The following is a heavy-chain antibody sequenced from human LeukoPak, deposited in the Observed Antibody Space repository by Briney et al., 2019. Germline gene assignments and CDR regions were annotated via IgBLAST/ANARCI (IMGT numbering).Heavy chain of an antibody. D-gene: IGHD5-18*01. V-gene: IGHV3-48*03. Sequence: KPGGSLRLSCAASGFTFSSYEMNWVRQAPGKGLECVSYISSSGSTIYYADSVKGRFTISRDNSKNTLYLQMNSLRAEDTAVYYCARSPRGYSYGWEIGYWGQGTLVTVSS. CDR2: ISSSGSTI. CDR3: ARSPRGYSYGWEIGY. CDR1: GFTFSSYE. J-gene: IGHJ4*02.